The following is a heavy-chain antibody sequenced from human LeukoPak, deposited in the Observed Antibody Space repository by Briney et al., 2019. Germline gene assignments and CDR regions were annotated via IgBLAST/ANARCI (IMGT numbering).Heavy chain of an antibody. V-gene: IGHV4-59*01. CDR1: GGSISSYY. D-gene: IGHD5-18*01. Sequence: SESLSLTCTVSGGSISSYYWSWIRQPPGKGLEWIGYIYYSGSTNYNPSLKSRVTTSVDTSKNQFSLKLSSVTAADTAAYYCARSPLPPYSYGFDYWGQGTLVTVSS. J-gene: IGHJ4*02. CDR2: IYYSGST. CDR3: ARSPLPPYSYGFDY.